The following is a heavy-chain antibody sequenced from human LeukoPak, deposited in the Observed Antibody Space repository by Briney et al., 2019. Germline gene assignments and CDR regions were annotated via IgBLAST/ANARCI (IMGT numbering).Heavy chain of an antibody. CDR2: IKAKIHGETI. Sequence: PGGPLRLSCAASGFTFRDAGMSWVRQAPGKGLEWVARIKAKIHGETIDYAAPVRGRFIISRDDSRNTVYLQMNSLKFEDTAMYYCTRRSTIWGRGTRVTVSS. CDR1: GFTFRDAG. CDR3: TRRSTI. J-gene: IGHJ4*02. D-gene: IGHD5-24*01. V-gene: IGHV3-15*01.